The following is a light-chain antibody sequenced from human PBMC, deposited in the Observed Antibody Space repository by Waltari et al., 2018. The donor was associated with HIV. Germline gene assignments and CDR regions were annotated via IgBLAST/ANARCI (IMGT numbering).Light chain of an antibody. Sequence: QSALTQPRSVSGSPGQSVTISCTGTSSDVGVYNFVSWYHQHPGKAPKLMIYDVSKRPPGVPDRFSGSKSGNTASLTISGLQAEDEADYYCCSYAGSYPVVFGGGTKLTVL. V-gene: IGLV2-11*01. CDR3: CSYAGSYPVV. CDR1: SSDVGVYNF. J-gene: IGLJ2*01. CDR2: DVS.